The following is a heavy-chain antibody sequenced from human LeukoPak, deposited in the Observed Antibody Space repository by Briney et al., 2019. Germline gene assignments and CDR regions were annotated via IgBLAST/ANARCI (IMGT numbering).Heavy chain of an antibody. V-gene: IGHV3-21*01. J-gene: IGHJ5*02. Sequence: PGGSLRLSCAASGFTFSSYSMNWVRQAPGKGLEWVSSISSSSSYIYYADSVKGRFTISRDNATNSLYLQMNSLRAEDTAVYYCARDQDYYDSSGPTNWFDPWGQGTLVTVSS. CDR2: ISSSSSYI. CDR1: GFTFSSYS. CDR3: ARDQDYYDSSGPTNWFDP. D-gene: IGHD3-22*01.